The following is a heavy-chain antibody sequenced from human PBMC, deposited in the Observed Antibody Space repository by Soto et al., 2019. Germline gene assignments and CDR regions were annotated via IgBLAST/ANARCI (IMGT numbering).Heavy chain of an antibody. J-gene: IGHJ4*02. V-gene: IGHV4-39*01. CDR3: ARSRGEYSYGNYFDY. CDR1: GGSISRSSYY. D-gene: IGHD5-18*01. Sequence: SETLSLTCTVSGGSISRSSYYWGWIRQPPGQGLEGIGSIYYSGSTYYNPSLNSRVTISVDTSKNQFSLKLSSVTAADTAVYYCARSRGEYSYGNYFDYWGQGTLVTVSS. CDR2: IYYSGST.